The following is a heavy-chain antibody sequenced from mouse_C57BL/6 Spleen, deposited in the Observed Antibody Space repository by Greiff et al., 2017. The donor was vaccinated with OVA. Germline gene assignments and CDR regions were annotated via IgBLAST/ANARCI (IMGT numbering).Heavy chain of an antibody. J-gene: IGHJ4*01. CDR1: GYAFSSSW. Sequence: VQLQQSGPELVKPGASVKISCKASGYAFSSSWMNWVKPRPGKGLEWIGRIYPGDGDTNYNWKFKGKATLTADKSSSTAYMQLSSLTSEDSAVYFWARDGSSLYAMDYWGQGTSVTVSS. V-gene: IGHV1-82*01. CDR2: IYPGDGDT. CDR3: ARDGSSLYAMDY. D-gene: IGHD1-1*01.